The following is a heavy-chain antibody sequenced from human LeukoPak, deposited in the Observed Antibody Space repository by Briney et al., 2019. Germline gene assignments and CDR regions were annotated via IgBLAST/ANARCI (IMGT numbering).Heavy chain of an antibody. CDR3: AKEAKDSYYYDSSVNDAFDI. CDR2: ISGDGGST. Sequence: GGSLRLSCAASGFTFDDYAMHWVRQAPGKGLEWVSLISGDGGSTCYADSVKGRFTISRDNSKNSLYLQMNSLRTEDTALYYCAKEAKDSYYYDSSVNDAFDIWGQGTMVTVSS. D-gene: IGHD3-22*01. J-gene: IGHJ3*02. CDR1: GFTFDDYA. V-gene: IGHV3-43*02.